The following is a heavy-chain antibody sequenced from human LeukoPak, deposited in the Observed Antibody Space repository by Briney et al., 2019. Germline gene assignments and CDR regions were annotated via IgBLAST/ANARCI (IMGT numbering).Heavy chain of an antibody. Sequence: PSETLSLTCTVSGASISSSWWSWIRQPPGKRLEWIGSFYGGGSVKYNPSLKSRATISGHMSENQFSLKLSSVTAADTAAYYCVKDGGGYWGQGTLVTVSS. J-gene: IGHJ4*02. CDR2: FYGGGSV. V-gene: IGHV4-59*01. CDR1: GASISSSW. CDR3: VKDGGGY. D-gene: IGHD3-16*01.